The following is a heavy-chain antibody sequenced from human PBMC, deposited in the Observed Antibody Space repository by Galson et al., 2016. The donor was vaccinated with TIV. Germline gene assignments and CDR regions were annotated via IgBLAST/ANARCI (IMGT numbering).Heavy chain of an antibody. V-gene: IGHV1-46*01. CDR1: GYTFTSYE. Sequence: SVKVSCKASGYTFTSYEMHWVRQAPGQGLEWMGLINPYGGSTNYAQKFQGRVTMTRDTSTSTVYMDLSSLRSDDTAVFFCARLRSCGGDCSYFDSWGQGSAPLTRRPRTSTVYLDLSILRFEDPSVFFCVRLRSCGGDCYYFDSWGQGTLVTVSS. CDR2: INPYGGST. D-gene: IGHD2-21*01. CDR3: ARLRSCGGDCSYFDSWGQGSAPLTRRPRTSTVYLDLSILRFEDPSVFFCVRLRSCGGDCYYFDS. J-gene: IGHJ4*02.